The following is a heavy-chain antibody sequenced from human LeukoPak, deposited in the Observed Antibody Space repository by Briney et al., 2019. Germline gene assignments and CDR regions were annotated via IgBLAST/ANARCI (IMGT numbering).Heavy chain of an antibody. Sequence: QPGGSLRLSCAASRFTFNNYWMHWVRQAPGKGLVWVSRISSDGSSTSFADSVKGRFTISRDNAKNTLYLQMNSLRAEDTAVYYCARGTWGFGFWGQGILVTVSS. J-gene: IGHJ4*02. CDR2: ISSDGSST. CDR1: RFTFNNYW. V-gene: IGHV3-74*01. D-gene: IGHD7-27*01. CDR3: ARGTWGFGF.